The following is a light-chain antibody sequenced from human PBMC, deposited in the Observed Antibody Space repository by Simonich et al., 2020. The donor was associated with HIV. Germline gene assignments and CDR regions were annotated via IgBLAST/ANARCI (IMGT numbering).Light chain of an antibody. CDR1: QSVLSSSNNKNY. CDR3: QQYYSTPYT. CDR2: WAS. V-gene: IGKV4-1*01. Sequence: DIVMTQSPDSLAVSLGERATINCKSSQSVLSSSNNKNYLAWYQQKPGQPPKLLIYWASARECGVPDRFSGSGSGTDFTLTISSLQTEDVALYYCQQYYSTPYTFGQGTKVEIK. J-gene: IGKJ2*01.